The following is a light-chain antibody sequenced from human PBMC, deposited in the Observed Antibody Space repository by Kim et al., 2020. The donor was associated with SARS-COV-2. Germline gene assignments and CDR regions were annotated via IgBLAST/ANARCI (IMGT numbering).Light chain of an antibody. V-gene: IGKV3-11*01. CDR3: QQGISWPPALS. CDR1: QSVSSY. CDR2: DAS. Sequence: EIVLTQSPATLSLSPGERATLSCRASQSVSSYLAWYQQKPGQAPRLLIPDASRRATGIPARFSGSGSGTDFTLTISSLEPEDVAVYYCQQGISWPPALSFGGGTKVDIK. J-gene: IGKJ4*01.